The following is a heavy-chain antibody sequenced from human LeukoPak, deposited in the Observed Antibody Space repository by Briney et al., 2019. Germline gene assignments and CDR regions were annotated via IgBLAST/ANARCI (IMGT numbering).Heavy chain of an antibody. D-gene: IGHD1-26*01. CDR1: GGSISSSRYY. Sequence: SETLSLTCTVSGGSISSSRYYWGWIRQPPGKGLEWIGSIYYSGSTYYNPSLKSRVTISVDTSKNQFSLKLSSVTAADTAVYYCARLVGAAGSLDWGQGTLVTVSS. CDR3: ARLVGAAGSLD. CDR2: IYYSGST. J-gene: IGHJ4*02. V-gene: IGHV4-39*01.